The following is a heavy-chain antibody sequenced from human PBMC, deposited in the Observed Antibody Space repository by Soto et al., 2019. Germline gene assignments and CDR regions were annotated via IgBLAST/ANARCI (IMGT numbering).Heavy chain of an antibody. D-gene: IGHD6-6*01. Sequence: PGESLKICCKVSGYSFTSYWISWVRQMPGKGLEWMGRIDPSDSYTNYSPSFQGHVTISADKSISTAYLQWSSLKASDTAMYYCARRIAARLHGMDVWGQGTTVTVSS. CDR3: ARRIAARLHGMDV. J-gene: IGHJ6*02. CDR2: IDPSDSYT. V-gene: IGHV5-10-1*01. CDR1: GYSFTSYW.